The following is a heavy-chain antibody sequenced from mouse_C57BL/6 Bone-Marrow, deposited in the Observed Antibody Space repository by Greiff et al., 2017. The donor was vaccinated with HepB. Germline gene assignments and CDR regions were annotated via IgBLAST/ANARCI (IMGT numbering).Heavy chain of an antibody. CDR1: GYTFTSYW. CDR3: TRERGNYGGDYAMDY. V-gene: IGHV1-5*01. Sequence: EVQLQQSGTVLARPGASVKMSCKTSGYTFTSYWMHWVKQRPGPGLEWIGAIYPGNSDTSYNPKFKGKAKLTAVTSASTAYMELSSLTNEDSAVYYCTRERGNYGGDYAMDYWGQGTSVTVSS. CDR2: IYPGNSDT. D-gene: IGHD2-1*01. J-gene: IGHJ4*01.